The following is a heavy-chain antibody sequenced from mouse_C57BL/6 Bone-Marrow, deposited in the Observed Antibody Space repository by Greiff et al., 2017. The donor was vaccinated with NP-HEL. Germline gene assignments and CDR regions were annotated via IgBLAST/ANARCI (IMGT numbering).Heavy chain of an antibody. V-gene: IGHV1-59*01. Sequence: VQLQQPGAELVRPGTSVKLSCKASGYTFTSYWMHWVKQRPGQGLEWIGVIDPSDSYTNYNQKFKGKATLTVDTSPSTAYMQLSSLTSEDSAVYYCARPYDGPFAYWGQGTLVTVSA. D-gene: IGHD2-3*01. J-gene: IGHJ3*01. CDR3: ARPYDGPFAY. CDR2: IDPSDSYT. CDR1: GYTFTSYW.